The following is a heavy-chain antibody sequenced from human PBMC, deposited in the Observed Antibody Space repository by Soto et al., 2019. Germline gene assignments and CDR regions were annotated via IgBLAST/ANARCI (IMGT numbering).Heavy chain of an antibody. CDR3: ARHGGYYFDY. Sequence: SETLSLTCAGYSWCFSGYYWSWIRQPPGKGLEWIGELYQGLSIVYNPSLESRVTIAGDSSKNQFSLKLRSVTAADTAIYYCARHGGYYFDYWGQGTLVTVSS. J-gene: IGHJ4*02. CDR2: LYQGLSI. CDR1: SWCFSGYY. V-gene: IGHV4-34*01.